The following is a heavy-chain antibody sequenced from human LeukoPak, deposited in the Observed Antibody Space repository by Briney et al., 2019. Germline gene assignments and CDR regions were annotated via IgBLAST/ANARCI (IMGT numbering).Heavy chain of an antibody. J-gene: IGHJ5*02. CDR1: GYTFSSYA. CDR3: AREAFSLYSSSDNWFDP. V-gene: IGHV3-30*04. D-gene: IGHD6-13*01. Sequence: SCKASGYTFSSYAMHWVRQAPGKGLEWVAVISYDGSNKYYADSVKGRFTISRDNSKNTLYLQMNSLRAEDTAVYYCAREAFSLYSSSDNWFDPWGQGTLVTVSS. CDR2: ISYDGSNK.